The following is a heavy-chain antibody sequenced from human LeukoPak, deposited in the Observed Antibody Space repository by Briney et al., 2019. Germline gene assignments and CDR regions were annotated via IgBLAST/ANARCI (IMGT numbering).Heavy chain of an antibody. D-gene: IGHD5-18*01. CDR3: ARGRRERGCSYGPFDL. CDR1: GGSFSGYY. CDR2: INQSGST. Sequence: PSETLSLTCAVYGGSFSGYYWSWIRQPPGNGLEWIGEINQSGSTNYNPSLKSRVTISVDTSKNQFSLKLSSVTAADTAAYYCARGRRERGCSYGPFDLWGRGTLVTVSS. V-gene: IGHV4-34*01. J-gene: IGHJ2*01.